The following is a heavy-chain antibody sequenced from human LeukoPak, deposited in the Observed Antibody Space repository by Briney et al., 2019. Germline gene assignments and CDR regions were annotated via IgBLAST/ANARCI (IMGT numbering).Heavy chain of an antibody. CDR1: GGSIIGGGYD. Sequence: PSETLSFTSTVSGGSIIGGGYDWRGTRQSPGKGLGLIAYIHDSGSTYYNPSLKSRLTMSVVTSKNQSSLRLNSVTAADTAVYYCARTIRDDYYFYMDVWGKGTTVTVSS. J-gene: IGHJ6*03. D-gene: IGHD5-24*01. V-gene: IGHV4-31*03. CDR3: ARTIRDDYYFYMDV. CDR2: IHDSGST.